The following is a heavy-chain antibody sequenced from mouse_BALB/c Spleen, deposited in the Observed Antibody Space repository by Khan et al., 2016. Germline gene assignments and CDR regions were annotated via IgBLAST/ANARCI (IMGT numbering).Heavy chain of an antibody. J-gene: IGHJ1*01. CDR3: ARAAPRWYFDV. Sequence: VQLKESGPELVKPGASVKMSCKASGYTFTSYIIHWVKQKPGQGLEWIGYINPYNAGTKYSEKFKDKATLTSDRSSSIAYMELSSLTSEDSAVYYCARAAPRWYFDVWGAGTTVTVSS. CDR1: GYTFTSYI. V-gene: IGHV1S136*01. CDR2: INPYNAGT.